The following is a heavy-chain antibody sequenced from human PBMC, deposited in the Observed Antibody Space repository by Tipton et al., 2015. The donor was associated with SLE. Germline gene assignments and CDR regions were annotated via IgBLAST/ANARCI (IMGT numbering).Heavy chain of an antibody. CDR3: ARFSQGTSSRYRDY. D-gene: IGHD2-2*01. V-gene: IGHV4-39*07. Sequence: LRLSCTVSGGSISSSSYYWGWIRQPPGKGLAWIGSIYYSGSTYYNPSLKSRVTISVDTSKNQFSLKLSSVTAADTAVYYCARFSQGTSSRYRDYGGQGTLVTVSS. J-gene: IGHJ4*02. CDR1: GGSISSSSYY. CDR2: IYYSGST.